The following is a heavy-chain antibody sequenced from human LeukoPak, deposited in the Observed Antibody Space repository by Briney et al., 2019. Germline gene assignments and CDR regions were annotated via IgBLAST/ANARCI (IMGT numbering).Heavy chain of an antibody. D-gene: IGHD3-22*01. Sequence: GGSLRLSCAASGFTFSSYAMSWVRQAPGKGLEWVSAISGSGGSTYHADSVKGRFTISRDNSKNTLYLQMNSLRAEDTAVYYCAKGPDYYDSSGYDCWGQGTLVTVSS. V-gene: IGHV3-23*01. CDR3: AKGPDYYDSSGYDC. J-gene: IGHJ4*02. CDR2: ISGSGGST. CDR1: GFTFSSYA.